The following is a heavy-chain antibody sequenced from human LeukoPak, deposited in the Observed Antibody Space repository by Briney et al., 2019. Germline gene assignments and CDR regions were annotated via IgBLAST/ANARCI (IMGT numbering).Heavy chain of an antibody. J-gene: IGHJ4*02. CDR1: GGSINNGDNY. CDR3: ARIQGNGYYGCDYFDY. Sequence: SQTLSLTCTVSGGSINNGDNYWSWIRQPPGKGLEWLGFVYYRGTTYSNPSLRSRLSISVDTSRNQFSLKLTSVTAADTAVYYCARIQGNGYYGCDYFDYWGQGVLVTVSS. V-gene: IGHV4-30-4*01. CDR2: VYYRGTT. D-gene: IGHD3-16*01.